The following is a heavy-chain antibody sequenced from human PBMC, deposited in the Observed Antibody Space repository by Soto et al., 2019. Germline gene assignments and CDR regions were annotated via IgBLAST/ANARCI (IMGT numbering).Heavy chain of an antibody. CDR2: ISSTSSTI. D-gene: IGHD3-10*01. CDR3: APYYGSLPYFPDHYYYGLDF. Sequence: EVQVVESGGGLVQPGGSLRISCAASGFTFSIYSMNWVRQAPGKGLEWISYISSTSSTIYYADSVKGRFTISRDNAKNSLDLPMTTLFAADTSVYYCAPYYGSLPYFPDHYYYGLDFWGQVPTLTVSS. CDR1: GFTFSIYS. V-gene: IGHV3-48*01. J-gene: IGHJ6*02.